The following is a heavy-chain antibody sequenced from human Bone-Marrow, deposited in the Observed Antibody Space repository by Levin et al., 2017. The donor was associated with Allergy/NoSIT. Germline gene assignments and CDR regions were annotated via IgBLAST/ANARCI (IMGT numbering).Heavy chain of an antibody. CDR3: AGHGDYDSSGFFYELRNYFGL. CDR2: IYYRGTT. J-gene: IGHJ4*02. Sequence: SETLSLTCTVSGGSISNTSYYWNWIRQPPGKGLEWIANIYYRGTTYYNPALKSRVTISVDTSNNQFSLKLSSVTAADTAVYYSAGHGDYDSSGFFYELRNYFGLWGQGTLVTVSS. CDR1: GGSISNTSYY. V-gene: IGHV4-39*01. D-gene: IGHD3-22*01.